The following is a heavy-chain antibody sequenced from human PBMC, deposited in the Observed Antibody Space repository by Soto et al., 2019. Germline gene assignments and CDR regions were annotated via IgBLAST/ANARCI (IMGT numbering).Heavy chain of an antibody. CDR2: IIPILGIA. D-gene: IGHD2-2*01. Sequence: QVQLVQSGAEVKKPGSSVKVSCKASGGTFSSYTISWVRQAPGQGLEWMGRIIPILGIANYAQKFQGRVTITADKSTSTAYMELSSLRSEDTAVYYCARMCGSTSCCGGFDYWGQGTLVTVSS. V-gene: IGHV1-69*02. J-gene: IGHJ4*02. CDR3: ARMCGSTSCCGGFDY. CDR1: GGTFSSYT.